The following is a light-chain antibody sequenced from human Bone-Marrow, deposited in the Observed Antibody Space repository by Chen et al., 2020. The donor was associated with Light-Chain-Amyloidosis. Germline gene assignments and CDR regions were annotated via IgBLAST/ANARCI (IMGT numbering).Light chain of an antibody. CDR3: CSTAGRSTLV. V-gene: IGLV2-11*02. Sequence: HSALTQPRSVSGSPGQSVTISCTGTSGDVGGYDVVSWYQQYPVKAPKLIIYDVSKRPSGVPDRFSGSKSGNTASLTISGLQAADEADYYCCSTAGRSTLVFGGGTTLTVL. CDR2: DVS. CDR1: SGDVGGYDV. J-gene: IGLJ2*01.